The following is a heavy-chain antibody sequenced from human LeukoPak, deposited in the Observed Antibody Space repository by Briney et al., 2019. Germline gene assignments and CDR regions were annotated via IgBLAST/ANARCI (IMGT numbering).Heavy chain of an antibody. Sequence: GGSLRLSCAASGFTFSSNWMSWVRQAPGKGLEWVANIKEDGSEKNSVDSVKGRFTMSRDNAKNSLYLQMNSLRVEDTAVYYCARDLPAVGGGYFDYWGQGTLVTVSS. D-gene: IGHD2-2*01. V-gene: IGHV3-7*01. CDR1: GFTFSSNW. CDR2: IKEDGSEK. CDR3: ARDLPAVGGGYFDY. J-gene: IGHJ4*02.